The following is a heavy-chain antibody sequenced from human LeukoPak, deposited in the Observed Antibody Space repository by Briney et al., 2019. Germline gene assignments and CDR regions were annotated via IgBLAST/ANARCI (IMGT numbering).Heavy chain of an antibody. V-gene: IGHV3-48*03. Sequence: GGSLRLSCAASGLTVSSYEMNWVRQAPGKGLEWVSYICSTGSTVYYANSPHGQLTISRYNAENSLYMQMNSMRAEDTAVYYCARSGYYYDSSGYYGSEGADAFDIWGQGTMVTVSS. J-gene: IGHJ3*02. CDR3: ARSGYYYDSSGYYGSEGADAFDI. D-gene: IGHD3-22*01. CDR1: GLTVSSYE. CDR2: ICSTGSTV.